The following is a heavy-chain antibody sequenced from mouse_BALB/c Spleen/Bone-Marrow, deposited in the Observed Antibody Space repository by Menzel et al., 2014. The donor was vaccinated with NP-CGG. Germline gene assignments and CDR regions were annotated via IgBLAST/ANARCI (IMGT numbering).Heavy chain of an antibody. CDR3: ATGTRDY. J-gene: IGHJ2*01. CDR2: ISSGSGTI. V-gene: IGHV5-17*02. D-gene: IGHD4-1*01. Sequence: EVQGVESGGGLVQPGGSRKLSCAASGFTFSSFGMHWVRQAPEKGLEWVAYISSGSGTIYYADTVKGRFTISRDNPKNTLFLQMTSLRSEDTAMYYCATGTRDYWGQGTTPTVSS. CDR1: GFTFSSFG.